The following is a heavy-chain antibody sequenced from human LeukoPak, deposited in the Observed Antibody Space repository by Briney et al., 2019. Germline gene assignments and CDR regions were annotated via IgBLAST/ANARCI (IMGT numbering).Heavy chain of an antibody. Sequence: GGSLRLSCAASGFTFSSYAMHWVRQAPGKGLEWVAVISYDGSNKYYADSVKGRFTISRDNAKNSLYLQMNSLRAEDTAVYYCARGPPGSHRYDSSGFYYGYFQNWGQGTLVTVSS. J-gene: IGHJ1*01. CDR2: ISYDGSNK. D-gene: IGHD3-22*01. CDR1: GFTFSSYA. CDR3: ARGPPGSHRYDSSGFYYGYFQN. V-gene: IGHV3-30-3*01.